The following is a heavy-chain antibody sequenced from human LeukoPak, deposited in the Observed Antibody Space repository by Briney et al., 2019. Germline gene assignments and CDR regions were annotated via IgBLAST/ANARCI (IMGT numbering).Heavy chain of an antibody. CDR3: ARERHCTNGVCYSAPHY. J-gene: IGHJ4*02. Sequence: GASVKVSCKASGYTFTGYYMHWVRQALGQGLEWMGWINPNSGGTNYAQKFQGRVTMTRDTSISTAYMELRRLRSDDTVVYYCARERHCTNGVCYSAPHYWGQGTLVTVSS. D-gene: IGHD2-8*01. CDR2: INPNSGGT. V-gene: IGHV1-2*02. CDR1: GYTFTGYY.